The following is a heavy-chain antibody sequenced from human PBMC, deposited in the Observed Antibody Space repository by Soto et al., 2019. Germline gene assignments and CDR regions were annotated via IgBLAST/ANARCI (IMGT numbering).Heavy chain of an antibody. Sequence: HPGGSLRLSCAASGFTFSSYWMSWVRQAPGKGLEWVANIKQDGSEKYYVDSVKDRFTISRDNAKNSLYLQMNSLRAEDTAVYYCARVARAEWLLYSVDAFDIWGQGTMVTVSS. J-gene: IGHJ3*02. D-gene: IGHD3-3*01. V-gene: IGHV3-7*05. CDR3: ARVARAEWLLYSVDAFDI. CDR2: IKQDGSEK. CDR1: GFTFSSYW.